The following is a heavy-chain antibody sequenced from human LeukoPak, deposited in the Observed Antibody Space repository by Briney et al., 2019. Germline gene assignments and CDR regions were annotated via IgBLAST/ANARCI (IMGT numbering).Heavy chain of an antibody. CDR1: GGSISSSSYY. J-gene: IGHJ4*02. CDR3: ARGQWELLGGYYFDY. D-gene: IGHD1-26*01. Sequence: SETLSLTCTVSGGSISSSSYYWGWIRQPPGKGLEWIGSIYYSGSTYYNSSLKSRVTISVDTSKNQFSLKLSSVTAADTAVYYCARGQWELLGGYYFDYWGQGTLVTVSS. V-gene: IGHV4-39*07. CDR2: IYYSGST.